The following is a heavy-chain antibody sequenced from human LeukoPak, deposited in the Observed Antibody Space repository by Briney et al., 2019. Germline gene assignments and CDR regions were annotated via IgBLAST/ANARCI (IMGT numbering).Heavy chain of an antibody. Sequence: GASVKVSCKASAYTFTGYYMHWVRQAPGQGLEWMGWINPKSGGTNYAQKFQGRVTMTRDTSISTAYMELSRLRSDDTAVYYCAILDSSDWYGGDAFDIWGQGTMVTVSS. CDR1: AYTFTGYY. D-gene: IGHD6-19*01. J-gene: IGHJ3*02. V-gene: IGHV1-2*02. CDR2: INPKSGGT. CDR3: AILDSSDWYGGDAFDI.